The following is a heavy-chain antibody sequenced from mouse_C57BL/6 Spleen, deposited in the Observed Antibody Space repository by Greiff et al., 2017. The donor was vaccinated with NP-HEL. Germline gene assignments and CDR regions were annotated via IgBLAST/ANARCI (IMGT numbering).Heavy chain of an antibody. CDR2: IHPNSGST. V-gene: IGHV1-64*01. D-gene: IGHD1-1*01. J-gene: IGHJ3*01. CDR1: GYTFTSYW. CDR3: ARDVFNTVVAPPWAY. Sequence: QVQLQQSGAELVKPGASVKLSCKASGYTFTSYWMHWVKQRPGQGLEWIGMIHPNSGSTNYNEKFKSKATLTVANSSSTAFMQLSRLTSEDSAVYYCARDVFNTVVAPPWAYWGQGTLVTVSA.